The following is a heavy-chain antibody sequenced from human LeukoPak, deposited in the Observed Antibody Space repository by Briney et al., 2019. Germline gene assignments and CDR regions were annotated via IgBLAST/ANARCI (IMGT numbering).Heavy chain of an antibody. CDR2: IIPILGIT. Sequence: SVKVSCKASGYTFTGYYMHWVRQAPGQGLEWMGRIIPILGITNYAQKFQGRVTITADKSTTTVYMELSSLRSEDTAVYFCARGFESSTSYVSDFDFWGQGTLVTVSS. CDR1: GYTFTGYY. D-gene: IGHD3-16*01. V-gene: IGHV1-69*04. CDR3: ARGFESSTSYVSDFDF. J-gene: IGHJ4*02.